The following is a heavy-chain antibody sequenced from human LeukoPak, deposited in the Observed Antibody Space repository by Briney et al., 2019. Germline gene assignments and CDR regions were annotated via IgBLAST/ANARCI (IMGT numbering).Heavy chain of an antibody. V-gene: IGHV5-10-1*01. CDR2: VDPSDSST. CDR3: ARRRWPRGGRSSFDY. CDR1: GYSFTSYW. J-gene: IGHJ4*02. D-gene: IGHD3-10*01. Sequence: GESLKISCKGSGYSFTSYWINWVRQMPGKGLEWMGRVDPSDSSTNYSPSFQGHVTISVDKSITTAYLQWSSLEASDTAMYYCARRRWPRGGRSSFDYWGQGALVTVSS.